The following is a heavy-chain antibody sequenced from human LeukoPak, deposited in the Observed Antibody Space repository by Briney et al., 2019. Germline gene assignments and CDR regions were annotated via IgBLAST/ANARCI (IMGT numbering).Heavy chain of an antibody. CDR1: GGSISSYY. V-gene: IGHV4-59*08. J-gene: IGHJ6*02. CDR3: ARLDKYSGSYLEGNYYYYGMDV. CDR2: IYYSGST. D-gene: IGHD1-26*01. Sequence: PSETLSLTCTVSGGSISSYYWSWIRQPPGKGLEWIGYIYYSGSTNYNPSLKSRVTISVDTSKNQFSLKLSSVTAADTAVYYCARLDKYSGSYLEGNYYYYGMDVWGQGTTVTVSS.